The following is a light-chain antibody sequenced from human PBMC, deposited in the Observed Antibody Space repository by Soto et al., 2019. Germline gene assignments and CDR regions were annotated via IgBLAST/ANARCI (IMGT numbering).Light chain of an antibody. Sequence: QSVLTQPRSVSGSPGQSVTISCTGTSSDVGGYNYVSWYQQHPGKAPKLMIYDVSKRPSGLPDRFSGSKSGNTASLTISGLQAEDEADYYCCSYAGSYYVFGTGT. V-gene: IGLV2-11*01. CDR2: DVS. CDR3: CSYAGSYYV. J-gene: IGLJ1*01. CDR1: SSDVGGYNY.